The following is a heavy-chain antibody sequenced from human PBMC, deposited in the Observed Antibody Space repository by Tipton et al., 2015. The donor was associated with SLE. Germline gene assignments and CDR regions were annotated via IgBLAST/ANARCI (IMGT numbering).Heavy chain of an antibody. D-gene: IGHD6-13*01. CDR3: ARGSRAAAGSFYDY. J-gene: IGHJ4*02. V-gene: IGHV4-59*01. Sequence: TLSLTCTVSGGSISSYYWSWIRQPPGKGLEWIGYIYYSGSINYNPSLKSRVTISVDTSKNQFSLKLSSVTAADTAVYYCARGSRAAAGSFYDYWGQGTLVTVSS. CDR1: GGSISSYY. CDR2: IYYSGSI.